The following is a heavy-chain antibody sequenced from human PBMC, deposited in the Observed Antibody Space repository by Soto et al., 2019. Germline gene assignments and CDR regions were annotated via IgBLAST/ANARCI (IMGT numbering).Heavy chain of an antibody. Sequence: GGSLRLSCAASGFTLSNYAMHWVRQAPGKGLEWVALTSYDGNNEYYTDSVKGRFTISRDNSKNTLFLQITSPSSVDTAVYYCAKDKWVFNWATTYCGYGGEGAWVTLAS. CDR2: TSYDGNNE. CDR1: GFTLSNYA. V-gene: IGHV3-30*18. CDR3: AKDKWVFNWATTYCGY. D-gene: IGHD1-1*01. J-gene: IGHJ4*02.